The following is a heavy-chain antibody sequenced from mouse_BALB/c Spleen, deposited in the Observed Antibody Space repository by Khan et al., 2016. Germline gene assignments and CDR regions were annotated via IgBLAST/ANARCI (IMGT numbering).Heavy chain of an antibody. CDR1: GYSITSDYA. CDR3: ARDTTVEAKDGFVY. D-gene: IGHD1-1*01. V-gene: IGHV3-2*02. CDR2: ISYSGST. J-gene: IGHJ2*01. Sequence: EVQLQESGPGLVKPSQSLSLTCTVTGYSITSDYAWNWIRQFPGNKLEWMGYISYSGSTSYNPSLKSRISITRATSKNQFFLQLNSVTTEDTATYYCARDTTVEAKDGFVYWGQGTTLTVAS.